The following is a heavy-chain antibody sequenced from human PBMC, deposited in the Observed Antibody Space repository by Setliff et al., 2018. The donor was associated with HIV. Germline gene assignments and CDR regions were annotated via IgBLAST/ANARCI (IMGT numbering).Heavy chain of an antibody. J-gene: IGHJ4*02. D-gene: IGHD6-6*01. CDR1: GGSFSGYY. Sequence: NPSETLSLTCAVYGGSFSGYYWSWIRQPPGKGLEWIGETNHSGSTNYSPSLKIRALISADTSKNQFSLRLTSVTAADTAIYYCGRAQIAARRPFDYWGQGTLVTVSS. V-gene: IGHV4-34*01. CDR3: GRAQIAARRPFDY. CDR2: TNHSGST.